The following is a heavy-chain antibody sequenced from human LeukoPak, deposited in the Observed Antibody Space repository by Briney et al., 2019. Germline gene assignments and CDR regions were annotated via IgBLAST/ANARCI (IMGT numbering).Heavy chain of an antibody. V-gene: IGHV3-7*01. CDR1: GFISGTFW. Sequence: PGGSLRLSGEVSGFISGTFWITGFPKAPGKGLEWVANINPAGSDKYYVDSVKGRFTISRDNAKNSLYLQMNSLRVEDTAIYYCGRGDPDYWGQGTLVTVPS. J-gene: IGHJ4*02. CDR3: GRGDPDY. CDR2: INPAGSDK.